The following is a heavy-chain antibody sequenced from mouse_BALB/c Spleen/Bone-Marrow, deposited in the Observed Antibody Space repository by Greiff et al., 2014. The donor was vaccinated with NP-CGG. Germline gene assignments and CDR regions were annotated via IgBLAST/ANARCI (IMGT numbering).Heavy chain of an antibody. CDR1: GFNIKDTY. J-gene: IGHJ2*01. Sequence: DVKLQESGAELVKPGASVKLSCTASGFNIKDTYMHWVKQRPEQGLEWTGRIDPANGNTKYDPKFQGKATITADTSSNTAYLQLSSLTSEDTAVYYCARYYYGSSYFDYWGQGTTLTVSS. D-gene: IGHD1-1*01. CDR3: ARYYYGSSYFDY. CDR2: IDPANGNT. V-gene: IGHV14-3*02.